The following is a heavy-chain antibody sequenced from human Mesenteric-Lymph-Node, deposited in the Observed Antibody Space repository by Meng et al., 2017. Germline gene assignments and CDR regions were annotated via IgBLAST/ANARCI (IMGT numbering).Heavy chain of an antibody. CDR2: INRSGST. V-gene: IGHV4-34*01. CDR1: GGSFSGYY. Sequence: SETLSLTCAVYGGSFSGYYWTWVRQAPGKGLEWIGEINRSGSTNYNSSLKSRVTILVDTSKNQVSLQLTSVTAADTAVYYCARGYDFWSGSYPYYWGPGSLVTVSS. CDR3: ARGYDFWSGSYPYY. J-gene: IGHJ4*02. D-gene: IGHD3-3*01.